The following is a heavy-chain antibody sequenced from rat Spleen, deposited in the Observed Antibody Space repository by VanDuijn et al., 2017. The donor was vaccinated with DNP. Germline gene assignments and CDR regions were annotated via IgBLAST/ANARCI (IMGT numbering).Heavy chain of an antibody. Sequence: EVQLVESGGDLVQPGRSLKLSCVASGFTFNNYWMTWIRQVPGKGLEWVASITSSGGSTYYPDSVKGRFTISRDNAKNTLYLQMNSLWSEDTATYYCAQEGLGLSFAYWGQGALVTVSS. CDR2: ITSSGGST. J-gene: IGHJ3*01. CDR1: GFTFNNYW. CDR3: AQEGLGLSFAY. V-gene: IGHV5-31*01.